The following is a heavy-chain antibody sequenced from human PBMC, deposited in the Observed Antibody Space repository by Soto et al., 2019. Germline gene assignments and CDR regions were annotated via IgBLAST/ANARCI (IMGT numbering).Heavy chain of an antibody. D-gene: IGHD3-10*01. V-gene: IGHV3-23*01. CDR3: AKDGAVVRGVNVVYYYYGMDV. CDR2: INSRGDET. Sequence: PGGSLRLSCAASGFVFSDYGMSWVRQAPGKGLEWVSTINSRGDETYYTDSVKGRFTISRDNSKNTLYLQMNSLRGDDTAVYYCAKDGAVVRGVNVVYYYYGMDVWGQGTTVTVSS. J-gene: IGHJ6*02. CDR1: GFVFSDYG.